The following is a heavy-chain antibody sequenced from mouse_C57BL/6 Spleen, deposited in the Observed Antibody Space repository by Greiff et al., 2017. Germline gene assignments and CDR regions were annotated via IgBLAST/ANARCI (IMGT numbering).Heavy chain of an antibody. CDR3: ARGGNYDLYYFDY. CDR1: GYTFTSYW. V-gene: IGHV1-64*01. Sequence: VQLQQPGAELVKPGASVKLSCKASGYTFTSYWMHWVKQRPGQGLEWIGMIHPNSGSTNYNEKFKSKATLTVDKSSSTAYMQLSSLTSEDSAVYYCARGGNYDLYYFDYWGQGTTLTVSS. D-gene: IGHD2-1*01. CDR2: IHPNSGST. J-gene: IGHJ2*01.